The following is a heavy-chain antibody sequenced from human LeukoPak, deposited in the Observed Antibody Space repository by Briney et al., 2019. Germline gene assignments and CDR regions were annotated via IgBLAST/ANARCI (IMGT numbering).Heavy chain of an antibody. CDR3: TRGSYYYGSG. D-gene: IGHD3-10*01. CDR1: GFGFSSYA. V-gene: IGHV3-23*01. J-gene: IGHJ4*02. Sequence: GGSLRLSCAASGFGFSSYAMNWVRQAPGKGLEWVSTISGSGGSTYYADSVKGRITISRDNSKNTLYLQMNSLRAGDTAVYYCTRGSYYYGSGWGQGTLVTVSS. CDR2: ISGSGGST.